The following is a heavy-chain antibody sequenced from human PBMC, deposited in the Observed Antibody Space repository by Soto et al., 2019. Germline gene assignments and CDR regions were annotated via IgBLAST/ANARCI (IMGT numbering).Heavy chain of an antibody. CDR2: INHSGST. Sequence: SETLSLTCAVYGGSFSGYYWSWIRQPPGKGLEWIGEINHSGSTNYNPSLKSRVTISVDTSKNQFSLKLSSVTAADTAVYYCARDEAIRNRTLDYWGQGTLVTLSS. J-gene: IGHJ4*02. D-gene: IGHD2-21*01. CDR1: GGSFSGYY. CDR3: ARDEAIRNRTLDY. V-gene: IGHV4-34*01.